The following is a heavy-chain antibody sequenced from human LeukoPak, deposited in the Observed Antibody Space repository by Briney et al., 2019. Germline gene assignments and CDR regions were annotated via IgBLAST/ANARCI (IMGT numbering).Heavy chain of an antibody. CDR2: IYYSGST. CDR1: GGSISPYY. V-gene: IGHV4-59*01. CDR3: ARHGSTAFDY. D-gene: IGHD5/OR15-5a*01. J-gene: IGHJ4*02. Sequence: SETLSLTCTVSGGSISPYYWSWIRQPPGKGLEWIGYIYYSGSTNYKPSLQSRVTMSVDTSKNQFSLKLTSVTAADTAVYYCARHGSTAFDYWGQGTLVTVSS.